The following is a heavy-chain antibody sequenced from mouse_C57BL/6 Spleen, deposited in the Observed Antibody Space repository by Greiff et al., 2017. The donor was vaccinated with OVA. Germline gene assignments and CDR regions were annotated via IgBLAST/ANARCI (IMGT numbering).Heavy chain of an antibody. CDR3: AREAQANYFDY. Sequence: QVQLQQPGAELVRPGSSVKLSCKASGYTFTSYWMDWVKQRPGQGLEWIGNIYPSDSETHYNQKFKDKATLTVDKSSSTAYMQLSSLTSEDSAVYYCAREAQANYFDYWGQGTTLTVSS. D-gene: IGHD3-2*02. CDR2: IYPSDSET. V-gene: IGHV1-61*01. J-gene: IGHJ2*01. CDR1: GYTFTSYW.